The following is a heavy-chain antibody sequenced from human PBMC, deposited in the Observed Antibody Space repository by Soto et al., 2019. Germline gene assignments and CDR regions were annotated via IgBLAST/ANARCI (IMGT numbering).Heavy chain of an antibody. D-gene: IGHD4-17*01. J-gene: IGHJ2*01. CDR1: GFTLSSDG. CDR3: AKDRSEGDYDPSWYFDL. V-gene: IGHV3-30*18. Sequence: QVQLVESGGGVVQPGRSLRLSCAASGFTLSSDGMHWVRQAPGKGLEWVAVLSYDGSNKYYADSCKGRFTISRDISKNTLYLQMNSLRAEDTAVYYCAKDRSEGDYDPSWYFDLWGRGTLVTVSS. CDR2: LSYDGSNK.